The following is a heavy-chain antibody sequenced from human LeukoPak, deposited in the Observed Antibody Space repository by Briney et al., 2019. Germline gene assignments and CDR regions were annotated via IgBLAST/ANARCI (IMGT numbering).Heavy chain of an antibody. CDR2: IYYSGST. V-gene: IGHV4-39*01. J-gene: IGHJ4*02. CDR1: GGSICSSSYC. CDR3: ASITLRVLDY. Sequence: PSETLSLTCTVSGGSICSSSYCWGWIRQPPGKGLEWIGSIYYSGSTYYNPSLKSRVTRSVDTSKNQFSLKLSSVTAADTAVYYCASITLRVLDYWGQGTLVTVSS. D-gene: IGHD3-3*01.